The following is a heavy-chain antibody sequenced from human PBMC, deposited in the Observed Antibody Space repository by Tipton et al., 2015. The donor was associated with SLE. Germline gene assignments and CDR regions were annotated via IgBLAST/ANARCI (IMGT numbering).Heavy chain of an antibody. Sequence: TLSLTCAVYGGSFSGYYWSWIRQPPGKGLEWIGEINHSGSTYYNPSLKSRVTISVDTSKNQFSLKLSSVTAADTAVYYCASCSYSSSWYNWFDPWGQGTLVTVSS. J-gene: IGHJ5*02. V-gene: IGHV4-34*01. CDR1: GGSFSGYY. D-gene: IGHD6-13*01. CDR2: INHSGST. CDR3: ASCSYSSSWYNWFDP.